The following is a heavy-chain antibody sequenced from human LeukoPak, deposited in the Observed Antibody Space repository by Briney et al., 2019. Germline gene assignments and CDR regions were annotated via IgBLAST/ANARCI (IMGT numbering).Heavy chain of an antibody. J-gene: IGHJ4*02. CDR3: AREVTMVRGVIINHRYYFDC. Sequence: GGSLRLSCAASGFTFSDYYMSWIRQAPGKGLEWVSYISSSGSTIYYADSVKGRFTISRDNAKNSLYLQMNSLRAEDTAVYYCAREVTMVRGVIINHRYYFDCWGQGTLVTVSS. V-gene: IGHV3-11*01. D-gene: IGHD3-10*01. CDR1: GFTFSDYY. CDR2: ISSSGSTI.